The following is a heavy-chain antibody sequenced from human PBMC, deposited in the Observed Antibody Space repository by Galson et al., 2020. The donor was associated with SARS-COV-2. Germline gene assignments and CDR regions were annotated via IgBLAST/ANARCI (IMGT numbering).Heavy chain of an antibody. CDR2: ISYDGSNK. CDR3: ARFNGAGLDY. Sequence: TGGPLRLPCAASGFTFSSYAMHWVRQAPGKGLEWVAVISYDGSNKYYADSVKGRFTISRDNSKNTLYLQMNSLRAEDTAVYYCARFNGAGLDYWGQGTLVTVSS. D-gene: IGHD4-17*01. J-gene: IGHJ4*02. V-gene: IGHV3-30-3*01. CDR1: GFTFSSYA.